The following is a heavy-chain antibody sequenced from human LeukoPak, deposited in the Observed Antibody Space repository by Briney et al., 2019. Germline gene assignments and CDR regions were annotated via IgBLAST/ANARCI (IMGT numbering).Heavy chain of an antibody. CDR2: FSDSGGRT. CDR1: GFTFSSSA. Sequence: GGSLRLSCAASGFTFSSSAMNWVRQAPGKGLEWVSGFSDSGGRTYFADSVKGRFTISRDNSKNTLYLQMSSLRAEDTAVYYCAKDYYDSSGYYYARGDYYYMDVWGKGTTVTVSS. J-gene: IGHJ6*03. CDR3: AKDYYDSSGYYYARGDYYYMDV. V-gene: IGHV3-23*01. D-gene: IGHD3-22*01.